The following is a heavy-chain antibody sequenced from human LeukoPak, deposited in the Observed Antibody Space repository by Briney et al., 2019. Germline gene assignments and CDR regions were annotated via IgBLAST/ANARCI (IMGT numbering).Heavy chain of an antibody. CDR2: IYWDADK. J-gene: IGHJ4*01. Sequence: SGPTLVNPTQTLTLTCTFSGFSLPTSGVVLGWSLRPPRKPLDWLPLIYWDADKRYTPSLKNRLTIAADTSKNQVVLTMTNMDPVDTATYFCAHTRRSRNSGSYSAHYWGQGTLVTVSS. CDR3: AHTRRSRNSGSYSAHY. D-gene: IGHD1-26*01. V-gene: IGHV2-5*02. CDR1: GFSLPTSGVV.